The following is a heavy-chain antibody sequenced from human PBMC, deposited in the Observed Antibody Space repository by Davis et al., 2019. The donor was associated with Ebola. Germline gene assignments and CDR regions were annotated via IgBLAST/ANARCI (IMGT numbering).Heavy chain of an antibody. CDR2: ISGSGGNT. CDR1: VITFSSYA. CDR3: ASVSHYDFWSGRPAYDGMDV. D-gene: IGHD3-3*01. Sequence: GESLKISCTDSVITFSSYAMSWVRQAPGKGLEWVSAISGSGGNTYYADSVKGRFTISRDNSKNTLYLQMNSLRAEDTAVYYCASVSHYDFWSGRPAYDGMDVWGKGTTVTVSS. J-gene: IGHJ6*04. V-gene: IGHV3-23*01.